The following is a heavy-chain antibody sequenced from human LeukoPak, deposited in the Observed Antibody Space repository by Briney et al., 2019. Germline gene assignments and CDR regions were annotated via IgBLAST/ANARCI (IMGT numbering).Heavy chain of an antibody. D-gene: IGHD5-24*01. CDR3: ARVRGDGYNPGNYYYYYMDV. Sequence: KPSETLSLTCTVSGGSISSGSYYWSWIRQPAGKGLEWIGRVYTSGSTNYNPSLKSRVTMSVDTSKNQFSLKLSSVTAADTAVYYCARVRGDGYNPGNYYYYYMDVWGKGTTVTISS. CDR1: GGSISSGSYY. V-gene: IGHV4-61*02. CDR2: VYTSGST. J-gene: IGHJ6*03.